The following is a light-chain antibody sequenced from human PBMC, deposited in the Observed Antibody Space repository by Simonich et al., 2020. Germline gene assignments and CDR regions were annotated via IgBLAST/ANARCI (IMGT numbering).Light chain of an antibody. CDR3: QQYYSTPWT. V-gene: IGKV4-1*01. CDR1: QSVLYSSNNKNY. CDR2: WAT. J-gene: IGKJ1*01. Sequence: DIVMTQSPDSLAVSLGERATINCKSSQSVLYSSNNKNYLAWYQQKPGQPPKLLIYWATTRESGVPDRFRCRGSGTDFNLTISSLQAEDVAVYYCQQYYSTPWTFGQGTKVEIK.